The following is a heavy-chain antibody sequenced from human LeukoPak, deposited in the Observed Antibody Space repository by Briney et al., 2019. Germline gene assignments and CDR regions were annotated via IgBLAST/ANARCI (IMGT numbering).Heavy chain of an antibody. D-gene: IGHD1-26*01. CDR2: ISYNGSP. CDR3: ARGQTLVGALHF. Sequence: PSETLSLTCSVSGDSISYFYWSWIRQAAGKGLDWIGYISYNGSPNYNPALQSRVTISVDTSKNHFSLSLSSVTAADTAVYYCARGQTLVGALHFWGQGTLVTVSS. V-gene: IGHV4-59*01. CDR1: GDSISYFY. J-gene: IGHJ4*02.